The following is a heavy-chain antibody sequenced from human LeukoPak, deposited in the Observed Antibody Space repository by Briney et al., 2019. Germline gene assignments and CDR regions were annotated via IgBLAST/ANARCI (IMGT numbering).Heavy chain of an antibody. V-gene: IGHV4-39*01. D-gene: IGHD6-6*01. Sequence: SETPSLTCIVSGGSISSSRDYWAWIRQPPGKGLEWIANIYYSGSTYYSPSLKSRVIISVDTSKNQFSLKLSSVTAADTAVYYCARGGSAARTKIDYWGQGTLVTVSS. CDR3: ARGGSAARTKIDY. CDR2: IYYSGST. CDR1: GGSISSSRDY. J-gene: IGHJ4*02.